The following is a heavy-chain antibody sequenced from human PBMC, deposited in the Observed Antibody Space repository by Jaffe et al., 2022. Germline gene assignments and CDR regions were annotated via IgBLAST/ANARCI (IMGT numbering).Heavy chain of an antibody. CDR2: IYTSGST. J-gene: IGHJ4*02. CDR3: ARVQYYYGSGSYSDYFDY. CDR1: GGSISSGSYY. D-gene: IGHD3-10*01. Sequence: QVQLQESGPGLVKPSQTLSLTCTVSGGSISSGSYYWSWIRQPAGKGLEWIGRIYTSGSTNYNPSLKSRVTISVDTSKNQFSLKLSSVTAADTAVYYCARVQYYYGSGSYSDYFDYWGQGTLVTVSS. V-gene: IGHV4-61*02.